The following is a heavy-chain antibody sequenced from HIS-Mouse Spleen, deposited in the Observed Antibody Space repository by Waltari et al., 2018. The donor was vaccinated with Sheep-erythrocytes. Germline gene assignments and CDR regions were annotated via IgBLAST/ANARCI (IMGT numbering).Heavy chain of an antibody. J-gene: IGHJ4*02. CDR1: GGFISSYY. V-gene: IGHV4-59*08. CDR2: IYYSGST. D-gene: IGHD1-26*01. Sequence: QVQLQESGPGLVKPSETLSLTCAVSGGFISSYYWSWIRQPPGKGLEWIGYIYYSGSTNYNPSLKSRVTISVDTSKNQFSLKLSSVTAADTAVYYCARLELGQFDYWGQGTLVTVSS. CDR3: ARLELGQFDY.